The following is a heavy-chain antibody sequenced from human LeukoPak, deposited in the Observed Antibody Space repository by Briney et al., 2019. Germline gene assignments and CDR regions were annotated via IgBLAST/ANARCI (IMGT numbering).Heavy chain of an antibody. J-gene: IGHJ4*02. D-gene: IGHD3-10*01. Sequence: GGSLRLSCAASGITFSNSWMCWVRQAPGKELEWVANIKEDGSEKYYVNSVKGRFTISRDNAKNSLYLQMNSLRAEDTAVYYCARGGGSGSYYKRELDYWGQGTLVTVSS. V-gene: IGHV3-7*01. CDR3: ARGGGSGSYYKRELDY. CDR2: IKEDGSEK. CDR1: GITFSNSW.